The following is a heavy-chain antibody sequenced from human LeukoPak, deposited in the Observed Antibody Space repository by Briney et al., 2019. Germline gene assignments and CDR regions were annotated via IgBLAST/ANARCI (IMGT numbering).Heavy chain of an antibody. CDR1: GGSISSYY. Sequence: PSETLSFTCTVSGGSISSYYWSWIRQPAGKGLEWIGRIYTSGSTNYNPSLKSRVTMSVDTSKNQFSLKLSSVTAADTAVYYCARAAIAARPYNWFDPWGQGTLVTVSS. D-gene: IGHD6-6*01. J-gene: IGHJ5*02. CDR2: IYTSGST. CDR3: ARAAIAARPYNWFDP. V-gene: IGHV4-4*07.